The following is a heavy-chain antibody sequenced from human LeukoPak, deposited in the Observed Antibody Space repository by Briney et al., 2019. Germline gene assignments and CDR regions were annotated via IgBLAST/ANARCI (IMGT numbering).Heavy chain of an antibody. V-gene: IGHV3-23*01. D-gene: IGHD3-22*01. CDR3: AKDSHYYDSSGYYPHFIRYYYYMDV. Sequence: GGSLRLSCAASGFTFSSYAMSWVRQAPGKGLEWVSAISGSGGSTYYADSVKGRFTISRDNSKNTLYPQMNSLRAEDTAVYYCAKDSHYYDSSGYYPHFIRYYYYMDVWGKGTTVTVSS. CDR1: GFTFSSYA. CDR2: ISGSGGST. J-gene: IGHJ6*03.